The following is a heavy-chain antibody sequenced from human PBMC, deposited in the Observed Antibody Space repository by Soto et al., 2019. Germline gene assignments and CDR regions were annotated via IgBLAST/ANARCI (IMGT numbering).Heavy chain of an antibody. J-gene: IGHJ4*02. D-gene: IGHD2-15*01. CDR3: ARLIPCSGGTCYSSHFDY. CDR2: INHSGST. CDR1: GGSFSGYY. Sequence: PSETLSLTCAVYGGSFSGYYWSWIRQPPGKGLEWIGEINHSGSTNYNTSLKSRVTISVDTSKNQFSLKLSSVTAADTAVYFCARLIPCSGGTCYSSHFDYWGQGTLVTVSS. V-gene: IGHV4-34*01.